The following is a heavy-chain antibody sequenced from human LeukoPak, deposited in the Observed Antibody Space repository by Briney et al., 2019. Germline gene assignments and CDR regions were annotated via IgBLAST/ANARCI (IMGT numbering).Heavy chain of an antibody. D-gene: IGHD6-13*01. CDR1: GYSISSGYY. J-gene: IGHJ5*02. Sequence: SETLSLTCTVSGYSISSGYYWGWIRQPPGKGLEWIGEINHSGSTNYNPSLKSRVTISVDTSKNQFSLKLSSVTAADTAVYYCARGRSWYGGVWFDPWGQGTLVTVSS. CDR3: ARGRSWYGGVWFDP. V-gene: IGHV4-38-2*02. CDR2: INHSGST.